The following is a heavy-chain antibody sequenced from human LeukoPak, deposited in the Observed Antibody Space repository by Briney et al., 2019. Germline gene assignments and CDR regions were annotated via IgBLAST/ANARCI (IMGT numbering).Heavy chain of an antibody. J-gene: IGHJ4*02. CDR1: GFTFSGYG. Sequence: GGSLRLSCAASGFTFSGYGMSWVRQAPGKGLECVSGISGSGGSTYYADSVKGRFTISRDNSKNTLSLQMNTLRADDTAVYYCAKGGLGSALDFWGQGTLVTVSS. V-gene: IGHV3-23*01. CDR2: ISGSGGST. D-gene: IGHD3/OR15-3a*01. CDR3: AKGGLGSALDF.